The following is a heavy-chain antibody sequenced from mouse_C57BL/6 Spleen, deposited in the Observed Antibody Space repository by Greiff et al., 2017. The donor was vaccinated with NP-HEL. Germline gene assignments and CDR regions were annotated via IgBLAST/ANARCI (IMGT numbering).Heavy chain of an antibody. Sequence: QVQLQQSGPGLVQPSQSLSITCTVSGFSLTSYGVHWVRQSPGKGLEWLGVIWSGGSTDYNAAFISRLSISNDNSKSHVFFKMNSLQADDTAIYYCARDGGYDGYYVRETTGAMDYWGQGTSVTVSS. J-gene: IGHJ4*01. D-gene: IGHD2-3*01. CDR3: ARDGGYDGYYVRETTGAMDY. CDR2: IWSGGST. CDR1: GFSLTSYG. V-gene: IGHV2-2*01.